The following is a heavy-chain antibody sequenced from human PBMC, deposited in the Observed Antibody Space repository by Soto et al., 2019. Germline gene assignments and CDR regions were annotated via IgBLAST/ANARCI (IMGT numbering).Heavy chain of an antibody. J-gene: IGHJ6*03. V-gene: IGHV4-39*01. CDR3: ARLVGSSYYYYMDV. CDR1: GGSISSSSYY. D-gene: IGHD1-26*01. CDR2: IYYSGST. Sequence: SETLSLTCTVSGGSISSSSYYWGWIRQPPGKGLEWIGSIYYSGSTYYNPSLKSRVTISVDTSKNQFSLKLSSVTAADTAVYYCARLVGSSYYYYMDVWGKGTTVTVSS.